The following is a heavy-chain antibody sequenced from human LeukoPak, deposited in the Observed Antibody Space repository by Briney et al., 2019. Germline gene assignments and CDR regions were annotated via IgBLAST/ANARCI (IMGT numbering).Heavy chain of an antibody. CDR3: ARFSGSLASFDY. V-gene: IGHV1-69*05. Sequence: ASVKVSCKASGGTFSSYAISWVRQAPGQGLEWMGRILPIFGTANYAQKFQGRVTITTDESTSTAYMELSSLRSEDTAVYYCARFSGSLASFDYWGQGTLVTVSS. J-gene: IGHJ4*02. D-gene: IGHD1-26*01. CDR1: GGTFSSYA. CDR2: ILPIFGTA.